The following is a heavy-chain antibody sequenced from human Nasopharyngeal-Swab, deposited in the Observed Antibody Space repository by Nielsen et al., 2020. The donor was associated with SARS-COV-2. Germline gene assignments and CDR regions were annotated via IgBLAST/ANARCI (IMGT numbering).Heavy chain of an antibody. Sequence: ASVKVSCKVSGYTLIELSLHWVRQAPGKGLEWMGGFDPEDGETIYAQKFQGRVTMTEDTSTDTAYMELSSLRSEDTAVYSCATSSPVGATTRWFDPWGQGTPVTVSS. D-gene: IGHD1-26*01. CDR1: GYTLIELS. J-gene: IGHJ5*02. CDR3: ATSSPVGATTRWFDP. V-gene: IGHV1-24*01. CDR2: FDPEDGET.